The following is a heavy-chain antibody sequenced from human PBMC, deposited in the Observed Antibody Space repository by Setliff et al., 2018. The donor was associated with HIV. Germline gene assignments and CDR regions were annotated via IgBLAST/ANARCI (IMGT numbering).Heavy chain of an antibody. J-gene: IGHJ3*02. V-gene: IGHV3-21*01. CDR1: GFTLSSYS. CDR3: ARQGAVAGNEDAFDI. CDR2: MSRSSNYK. Sequence: GGSLRLSCAASGFTLSSYSMNWVRQAPGKGLEWVASMSRSSNYKYYADSVKGRFTISRDNAKNSLHLQMNSLRVEDTAVYYCARQGAVAGNEDAFDIWGQGTMVTVSS. D-gene: IGHD6-19*01.